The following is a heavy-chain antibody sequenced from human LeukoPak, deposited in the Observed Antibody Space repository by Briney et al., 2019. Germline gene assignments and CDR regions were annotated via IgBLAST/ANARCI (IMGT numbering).Heavy chain of an antibody. Sequence: ASVKVSCTASGYTFTTYFVHWVRQAPGQGLEWMGIIDPSDGSTSHAQKFQGRVTMTRDTSTSTVYMELSRLRSEDTAVYFCARGCRVVPGVHNVGRTQYYNGMDVWGQGTTVTVSS. CDR3: ARGCRVVPGVHNVGRTQYYNGMDV. CDR1: GYTFTTYF. CDR2: IDPSDGST. J-gene: IGHJ6*02. V-gene: IGHV1-46*01. D-gene: IGHD2-2*01.